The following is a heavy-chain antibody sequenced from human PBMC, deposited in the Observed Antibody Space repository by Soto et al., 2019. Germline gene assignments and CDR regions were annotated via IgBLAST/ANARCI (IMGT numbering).Heavy chain of an antibody. D-gene: IGHD3-22*01. J-gene: IGHJ3*01. Sequence: EVPLVESGGGLIQPGGSLRLSCAASGFTFSSNDMNWVRQAPGKGLEWVSLIYSGGSTYYADSVKGRFTISRDNSKNTLYRQMSGLGAEDTAVYYCATRPLLPGAPWGQGTMVTVSS. CDR2: IYSGGST. CDR3: ATRPLLPGAP. V-gene: IGHV3-53*01. CDR1: GFTFSSND.